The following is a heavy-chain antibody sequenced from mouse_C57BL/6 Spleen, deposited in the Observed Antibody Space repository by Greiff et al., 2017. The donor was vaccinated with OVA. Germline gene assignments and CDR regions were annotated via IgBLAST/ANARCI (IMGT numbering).Heavy chain of an antibody. J-gene: IGHJ4*01. Sequence: DVKLVESEGGLVQPGSSMKLSCTASGFTFSDYYMAWVRQVPEKGLEWVANINYDGSSTYYLDSLKSRFIISRDNAKNILYLQMSSLKSEDTATYYCARDRNSNYDYYAIDYWGQGTSVTVSS. CDR1: GFTFSDYY. CDR2: INYDGSST. V-gene: IGHV5-16*01. CDR3: ARDRNSNYDYYAIDY. D-gene: IGHD2-5*01.